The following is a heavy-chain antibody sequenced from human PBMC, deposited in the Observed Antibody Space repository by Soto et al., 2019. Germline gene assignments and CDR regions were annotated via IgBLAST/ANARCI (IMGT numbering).Heavy chain of an antibody. CDR3: ARNSDYGSYFDL. CDR1: GASIINHY. Sequence: SETLSLTCNVSGASIINHYWSWIRQPPGKALEWVAFVHFIGTTNYNPSLECRVFISVDTSKNQFSLKVTSVTAADTAVYFCARNSDYGSYFDLWGRGTLVTVSS. CDR2: VHFIGTT. V-gene: IGHV4-59*11. D-gene: IGHD4-17*01. J-gene: IGHJ2*01.